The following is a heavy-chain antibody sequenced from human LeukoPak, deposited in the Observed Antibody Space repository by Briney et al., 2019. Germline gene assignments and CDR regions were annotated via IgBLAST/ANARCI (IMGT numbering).Heavy chain of an antibody. CDR3: ARGGLPLGYCGSTSCYTLGSDY. D-gene: IGHD2-2*02. CDR2: INPNSGGT. CDR1: GYTFTGYY. J-gene: IGHJ4*02. Sequence: ASVKVSCKASGYTFTGYYMHWVRQAPGQGLEWMGWINPNSGGTNYAQKFQGRVTITRDTSISTAYMELSRLRSDDTAVYYCARGGLPLGYCGSTSCYTLGSDYWGQGTLVTVSS. V-gene: IGHV1-2*02.